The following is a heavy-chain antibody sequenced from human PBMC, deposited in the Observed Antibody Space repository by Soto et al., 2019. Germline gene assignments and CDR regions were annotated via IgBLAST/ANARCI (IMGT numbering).Heavy chain of an antibody. CDR1: SGSISSSNW. CDR2: IYHSGST. J-gene: IGHJ4*02. Sequence: QVQLQESGPGLVKPSGTLSLTCAVSSGSISSSNWWSWVRQPPGKGLEGIGEIYHSGSTNYNPSLKSRVTISVDKSKNQFSLKLSSVTAADTAVYYCATRRYCSGGSCYSVDYWGQGTLVTVSS. D-gene: IGHD2-15*01. CDR3: ATRRYCSGGSCYSVDY. V-gene: IGHV4-4*02.